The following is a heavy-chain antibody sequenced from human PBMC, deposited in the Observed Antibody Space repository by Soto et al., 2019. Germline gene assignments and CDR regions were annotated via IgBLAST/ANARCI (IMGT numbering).Heavy chain of an antibody. J-gene: IGHJ4*02. CDR3: ARGQEGVVATH. CDR2: IKDGGRT. D-gene: IGHD5-12*01. CDR1: GGSLSGYY. V-gene: IGHV4-34*01. Sequence: QVQLQQWGAGLLKPSETLSLNCAVNGGSLSGYYWGWIRQPPGKGLEWIGEIKDGGRTNYSPSLKSRATISSDPSNNQFSLRLYSVTAADTGVYYCARGQEGVVATHWDQGTLVTVSS.